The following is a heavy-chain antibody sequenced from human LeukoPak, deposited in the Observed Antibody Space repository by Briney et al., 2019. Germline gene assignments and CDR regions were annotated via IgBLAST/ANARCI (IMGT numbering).Heavy chain of an antibody. D-gene: IGHD2-2*02. CDR3: ARDSGQTCSSTSCYIDYYGMDV. Sequence: ASVKVSCKASGYTFTSYGISWVRQAPGQGLEWMGWINPNSGGTNCAQKFQGRVTMTRDTSISTAYMELSRLRSDDTAVYYCARDSGQTCSSTSCYIDYYGMDVWGQGTTVTVSS. J-gene: IGHJ6*02. V-gene: IGHV1-2*02. CDR1: GYTFTSYG. CDR2: INPNSGGT.